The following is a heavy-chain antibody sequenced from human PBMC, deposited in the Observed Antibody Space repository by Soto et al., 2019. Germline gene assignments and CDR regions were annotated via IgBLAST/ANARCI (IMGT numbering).Heavy chain of an antibody. CDR2: VSWNSEIV. Sequence: SGGSLRLSCEASGFKFGDYAMHWVRQAPGKGLEWVSGVSWNSEIVGYADSVKGRFTISRDNAKNSLYLEMNSLRTEDTALYYCAKDRGPCSGNKCSSLYYYYGMDVWGQGTTVTSP. CDR3: AKDRGPCSGNKCSSLYYYYGMDV. J-gene: IGHJ6*02. CDR1: GFKFGDYA. D-gene: IGHD2-15*01. V-gene: IGHV3-9*01.